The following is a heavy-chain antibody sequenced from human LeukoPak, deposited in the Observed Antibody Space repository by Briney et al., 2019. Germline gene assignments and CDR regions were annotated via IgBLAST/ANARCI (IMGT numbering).Heavy chain of an antibody. CDR1: GGSISSRGYY. V-gene: IGHV4-39*01. CDR2: IYYSGST. J-gene: IGHJ5*02. Sequence: SETLSLTCTVSGGSISSRGYYWGWIRQPPGKGLEWIGHIYYSGSTYYNPSLKSRVTISVDTSKNQFSLKLSSVTAADTAEYNCARYSSAWFDPWGQGTLVTVSS. CDR3: ARYSSAWFDP. D-gene: IGHD6-25*01.